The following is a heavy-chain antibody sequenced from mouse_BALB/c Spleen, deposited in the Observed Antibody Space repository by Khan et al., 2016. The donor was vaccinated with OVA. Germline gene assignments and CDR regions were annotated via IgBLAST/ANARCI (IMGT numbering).Heavy chain of an antibody. D-gene: IGHD4-1*01. J-gene: IGHJ3*01. CDR3: ARDNWAWFAY. V-gene: IGHV5-17*02. CDR2: ISSDSITL. Sequence: EVQLVESGGGLVQPGGSRKLSCTAFGFTFSSFGMHWVRQAPEKGLEWVAYISSDSITLNYADTLMGRFTISTDNPRNTLFLQMTSVRSEDTAMYYCARDNWAWFAYWGQGTLVTVSA. CDR1: GFTFSSFG.